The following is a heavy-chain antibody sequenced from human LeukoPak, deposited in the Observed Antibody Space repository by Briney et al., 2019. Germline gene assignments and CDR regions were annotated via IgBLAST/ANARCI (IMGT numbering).Heavy chain of an antibody. CDR2: IYYSGST. V-gene: IGHV4-31*03. D-gene: IGHD3-22*01. Sequence: SETLSLTCTVSGGSISSGGYYWSWIRQHPGKGLEWIGYIYYSGSTYYNPSLKSRVTISVDTSKNQFSLKLSSVTAADTAVYYCARTEEELRRYDSSGYYRATNSDYWGRGTPVTVSS. J-gene: IGHJ4*02. CDR3: ARTEEELRRYDSSGYYRATNSDY. CDR1: GGSISSGGYY.